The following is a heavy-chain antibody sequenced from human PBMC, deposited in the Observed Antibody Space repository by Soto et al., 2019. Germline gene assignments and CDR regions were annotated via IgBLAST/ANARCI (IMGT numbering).Heavy chain of an antibody. D-gene: IGHD6-19*01. CDR2: IFSNDEK. J-gene: IGHJ6*03. V-gene: IGHV2-26*01. CDR1: GFSLSNARMG. CDR3: ARMDSSGGAYYYMDV. Sequence: QVTLKESGPVLVKPTETLTLTCTVSGFSLSNARMGVSWIRQPPGKALEWLAHIFSNDEKSYTTSLKSRLTISKDTSKSQVVLTMTNRDPVDTATYYCARMDSSGGAYYYMDVWGKGTTVTVSS.